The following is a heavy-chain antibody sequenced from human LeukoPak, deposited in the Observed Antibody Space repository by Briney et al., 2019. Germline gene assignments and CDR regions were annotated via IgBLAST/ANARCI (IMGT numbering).Heavy chain of an antibody. CDR2: ISYSGSSP. CDR3: AKDSSVLANALDL. D-gene: IGHD4/OR15-4a*01. V-gene: IGHV3-23*01. J-gene: IGHJ3*01. Sequence: GGSLRLSCAASGIRFDRYAMTWVRQAPGKGLEWVSAISYSGSSPYYGDSVKDRFTISRDNSKNTVYLQMNSLRDEDTALYYCAKDSSVLANALDLWGQGTMGTVSS. CDR1: GIRFDRYA.